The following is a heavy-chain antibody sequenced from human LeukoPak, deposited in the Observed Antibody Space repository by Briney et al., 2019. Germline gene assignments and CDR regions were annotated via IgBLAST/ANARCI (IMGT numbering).Heavy chain of an antibody. CDR1: GYTFTGYY. CDR2: INPNSGGT. Sequence: ASVKVSCKASGYTFTGYYMHWVRQAPGQGLEWMGWINPNSGGTNYAQKFQGRVTMTRDTSISTAYMGLSRLRSDDTAVYYCARGLLWFGQSQQYNWFDPWGQGTLVTVSS. V-gene: IGHV1-2*02. D-gene: IGHD3-10*01. J-gene: IGHJ5*02. CDR3: ARGLLWFGQSQQYNWFDP.